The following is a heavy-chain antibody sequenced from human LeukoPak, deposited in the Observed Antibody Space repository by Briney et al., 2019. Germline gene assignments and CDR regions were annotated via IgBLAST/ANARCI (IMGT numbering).Heavy chain of an antibody. CDR3: ARDLYYYNSRSYYYGMDV. V-gene: IGHV4-59*01. J-gene: IGHJ6*04. CDR2: MYYSGST. Sequence: SETLSLTCAVYGGSFSGYYWSWIRQPPGKGLEWIGQMYYSGSTNYNPSLKSRVTISVDTSKKQFSLKLRSVTAADTAVYYCARDLYYYNSRSYYYGMDVWGKGTTVIISS. CDR1: GGSFSGYY. D-gene: IGHD3-22*01.